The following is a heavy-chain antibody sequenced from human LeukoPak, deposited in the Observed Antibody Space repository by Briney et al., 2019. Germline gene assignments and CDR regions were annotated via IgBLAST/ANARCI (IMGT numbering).Heavy chain of an antibody. D-gene: IGHD3-22*01. J-gene: IGHJ1*01. CDR3: ARDGYYDSSGYSFQH. CDR1: GGSISSYY. Sequence: PSETLSLTCTVSGGSISSYYWSWIRQPPGKGLEWIGYIYYSGSTNYNPSLKSRVTISADTSKNQFSLKLSSVTAADTAVYYCARDGYYDSSGYSFQHWGQGTLVTVSS. CDR2: IYYSGST. V-gene: IGHV4-59*01.